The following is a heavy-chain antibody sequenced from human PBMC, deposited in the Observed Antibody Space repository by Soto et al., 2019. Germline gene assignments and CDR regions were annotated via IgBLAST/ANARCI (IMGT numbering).Heavy chain of an antibody. V-gene: IGHV3-7*03. Sequence: PGGSLRLSCGTSGFTFSDKWMSWVRQAPGKGLEWVANIERYGSEKNYVDSVKGRFTISRDNSKNSLYLQMNSLRVEDTAMYYCVNPPARLRFPFDYWGQGTLVTVSS. CDR1: GFTFSDKW. CDR3: VNPPARLRFPFDY. CDR2: IERYGSEK. D-gene: IGHD5-12*01. J-gene: IGHJ4*02.